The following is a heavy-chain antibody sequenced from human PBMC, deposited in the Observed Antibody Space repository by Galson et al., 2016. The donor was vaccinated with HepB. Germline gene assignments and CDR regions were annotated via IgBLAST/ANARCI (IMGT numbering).Heavy chain of an antibody. V-gene: IGHV1-69*13. CDR1: GGTFSSYA. CDR2: IIPMFGTT. D-gene: IGHD1-7*01. CDR3: ARDWNYVLDY. J-gene: IGHJ4*02. Sequence: SVKVSCKASGGTFSSYAIRWVRQAPGQGLEWVGGIIPMFGTTNHAKKFQGRVTITADESTSTTYMELSSLRSEDTAVYFCARDWNYVLDYWGQGTLVTVPS.